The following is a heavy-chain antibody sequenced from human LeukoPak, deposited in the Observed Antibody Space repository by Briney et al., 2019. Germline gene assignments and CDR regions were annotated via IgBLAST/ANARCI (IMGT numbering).Heavy chain of an antibody. Sequence: SVKVSCKASGYTFTSYGISWVRQAPGQGLEWMGRIIPMLGMANYAQTFQGRVTITADKSTSTAYMELSSLRSEDTAVYYCARDPRRDSGRPTNCFDPWGQGTLVTVSS. CDR3: ARDPRRDSGRPTNCFDP. CDR1: GYTFTSYG. V-gene: IGHV1-69*04. CDR2: IIPMLGMA. J-gene: IGHJ5*02. D-gene: IGHD3-10*01.